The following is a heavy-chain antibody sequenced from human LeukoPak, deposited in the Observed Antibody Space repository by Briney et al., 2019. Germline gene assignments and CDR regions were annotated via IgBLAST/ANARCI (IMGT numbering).Heavy chain of an antibody. CDR1: GFTFSSYG. J-gene: IGHJ6*03. V-gene: IGHV3-30*02. CDR3: ARDIWEGATIDYYYMDV. D-gene: IGHD1-26*01. CDR2: IRYDGSNK. Sequence: GGSLRLSCAASGFTFSSYGMHWVRQAPGKGLEGVAFIRYDGSNKYYADSVKGRFTISRDNAKNSLYLQMNSLRAEDTAVYYCARDIWEGATIDYYYMDVWGKGTTVTVSS.